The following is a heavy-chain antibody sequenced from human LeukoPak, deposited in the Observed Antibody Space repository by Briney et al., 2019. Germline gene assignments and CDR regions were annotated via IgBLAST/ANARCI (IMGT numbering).Heavy chain of an antibody. V-gene: IGHV1-2*02. CDR3: ARDSGGPYSSSWYGFDY. CDR1: GYTFTSYG. D-gene: IGHD6-13*01. Sequence: ASVKVSCKASGYTFTSYGISWVRQAPGQGLEWMGWINPNSGGTNYAQKFQGRVTMTRDTSISTAYMELSRLRSDDTAVYYCARDSGGPYSSSWYGFDYGGQGTLVTVSS. J-gene: IGHJ4*02. CDR2: INPNSGGT.